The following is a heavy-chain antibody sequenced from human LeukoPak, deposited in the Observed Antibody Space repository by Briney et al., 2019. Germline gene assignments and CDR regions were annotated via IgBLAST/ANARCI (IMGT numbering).Heavy chain of an antibody. CDR3: ARGGTWDLDY. J-gene: IGHJ4*02. CDR2: IKSDGSEK. V-gene: IGHV3-7*01. D-gene: IGHD1-1*01. CDR1: GFTFSTYW. Sequence: PGGSLRLSCAASGFTFSTYWMTWARQAPGKGLECVANIKSDGSEKYYVDSVEGRFTISRDNAKNSLYLQMNSLRAEDTALYYCARGGTWDLDYWGQGTLVTVSS.